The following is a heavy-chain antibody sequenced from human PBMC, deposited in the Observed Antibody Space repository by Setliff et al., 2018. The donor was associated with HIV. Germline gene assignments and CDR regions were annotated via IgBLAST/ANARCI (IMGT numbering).Heavy chain of an antibody. CDR1: RSTFNSHT. J-gene: IGHJ6*03. D-gene: IGHD3-3*01. CDR2: IIPILGVA. V-gene: IGHV1-69*02. Sequence: GASVKVSCKASRSTFNSHTINWVRQAPGQGLDWMGRIIPILGVANYAQRFQGKVTITADKPTSTAYMELTSLRFDDTAMYYCVRGVQSPPHYSYYYMDVWGEGTMVTAP. CDR3: VRGVQSPPHYSYYYMDV.